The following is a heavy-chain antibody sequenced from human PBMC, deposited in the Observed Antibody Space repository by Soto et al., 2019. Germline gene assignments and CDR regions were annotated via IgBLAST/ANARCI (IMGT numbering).Heavy chain of an antibody. Sequence: GASVKVSCKASRYTFNGYYMHCVRQAPGQGLEWMGWINPNSGGTNYAQKTQGWVTMTRDTSLITAYMELSSLISDDTAVYYCSTSYGSERYTDYWGQGTLVTVSS. V-gene: IGHV1-2*04. D-gene: IGHD3-10*01. CDR2: INPNSGGT. CDR1: RYTFNGYY. J-gene: IGHJ4*02. CDR3: STSYGSERYTDY.